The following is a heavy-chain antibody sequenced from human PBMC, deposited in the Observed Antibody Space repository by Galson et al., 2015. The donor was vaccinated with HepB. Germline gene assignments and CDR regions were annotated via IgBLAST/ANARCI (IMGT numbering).Heavy chain of an antibody. CDR1: GFTFSDYY. V-gene: IGHV3-11*06. Sequence: SLRLSCAASGFTFSDYYMSWIRQAPGKGLEWVSYISDRSNYINYADSVKGRFTISRDNAENSLYLQMNSLRAEDTAVYYCARDLGAIAAVQYYFDYWGQGTLVTVSS. CDR2: ISDRSNYI. CDR3: ARDLGAIAAVQYYFDY. J-gene: IGHJ4*02. D-gene: IGHD6-25*01.